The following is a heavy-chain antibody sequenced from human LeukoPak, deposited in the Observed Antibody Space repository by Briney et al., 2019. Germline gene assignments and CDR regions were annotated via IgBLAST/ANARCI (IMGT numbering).Heavy chain of an antibody. CDR1: GGSISSSSYY. D-gene: IGHD4-17*01. J-gene: IGHJ4*02. CDR3: ARVGVADYGDYANTPTTGHFDY. CDR2: IFYSGST. Sequence: SETLSLTCTVSGGSISSSSYYWSWIRQPPGKGLEWIGYIFYSGSTNYNPSLKSRVTISVDTSKNQFSLKLSSVTAADTAVYYCARVGVADYGDYANTPTTGHFDYWGQGTLVTVFS. V-gene: IGHV4-61*01.